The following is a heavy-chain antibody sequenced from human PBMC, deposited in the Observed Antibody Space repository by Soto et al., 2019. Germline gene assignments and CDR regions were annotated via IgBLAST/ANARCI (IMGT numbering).Heavy chain of an antibody. Sequence: ASVKVSCKASGGTFSSYAISWVRQAPGQGLEWMGGIIPIFGTANYAQKFQGRVTITADESTSTAYMELSSLRSEDTAVYYCARDSDILTPGNWFDPWGQGTLVTVSS. CDR3: ARDSDILTPGNWFDP. V-gene: IGHV1-69*13. J-gene: IGHJ5*02. CDR1: GGTFSSYA. CDR2: IIPIFGTA. D-gene: IGHD3-9*01.